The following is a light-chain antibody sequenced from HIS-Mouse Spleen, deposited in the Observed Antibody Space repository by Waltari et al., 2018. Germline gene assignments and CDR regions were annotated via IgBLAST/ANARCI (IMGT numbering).Light chain of an antibody. V-gene: IGLV3-10*01. CDR1: ALPTKY. J-gene: IGLJ2*01. CDR3: YSTDSSGNHRV. CDR2: EDS. Sequence: SYELTQPPPVSVSSGQTARITFSGDALPTKYAYRYQQKSGQAPVLVIYEDSKRPSGIPGRFSGSSSGTMATLTISGAQVEDEADYYCYSTDSSGNHRVFGGGTKLTVL.